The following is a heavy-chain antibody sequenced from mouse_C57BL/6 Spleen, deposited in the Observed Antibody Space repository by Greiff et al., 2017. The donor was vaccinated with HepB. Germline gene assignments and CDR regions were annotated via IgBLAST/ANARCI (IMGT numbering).Heavy chain of an antibody. CDR1: GFTFSDYG. CDR2: ISSGSSTI. CDR3: ARDYYDYPCFAY. Sequence: EVKLVESGGGLVKPGGSLKLSCAASGFTFSDYGMHWVRQAPEKGLEWVAYISSGSSTIYYANTVKGRFTISRDNAKNTLFLQMTSLRSEDTAMYYCARDYYDYPCFAYWGQGTLVTVSA. V-gene: IGHV5-17*01. J-gene: IGHJ3*01. D-gene: IGHD2-4*01.